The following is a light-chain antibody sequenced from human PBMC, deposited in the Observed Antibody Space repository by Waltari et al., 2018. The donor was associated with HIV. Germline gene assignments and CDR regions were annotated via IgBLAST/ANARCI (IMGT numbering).Light chain of an antibody. J-gene: IGLJ1*01. CDR3: NSYASTRTYV. V-gene: IGLV2-14*03. CDR2: DVT. CDR1: SSDIGSYNY. Sequence: QSALTQPASVSGSPGQSITLSCIGTSSDIGSYNYVSWYQQHPGKVPKLIIYDVTKRPPGVSDRFPGSKSGNTASLTISGLQDDDEADYYCNSYASTRTYVFGTGTQVAVL.